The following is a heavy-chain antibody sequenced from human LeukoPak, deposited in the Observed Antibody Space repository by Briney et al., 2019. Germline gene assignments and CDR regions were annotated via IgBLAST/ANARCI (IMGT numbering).Heavy chain of an antibody. V-gene: IGHV4-59*01. J-gene: IGHJ4*02. CDR1: RGSISSYH. Sequence: SETPSLPSTRPRGSISSYHWSWIRQPPGEGLGWIRYIYYGGSTNSTPSLKSRVTISVETSKNQFSLKMRPVTAADTALYYSARLRTGGLPPLDYWGEGTLVTVSS. CDR3: ARLRTGGLPPLDY. D-gene: IGHD5-12*01. CDR2: IYYGGST.